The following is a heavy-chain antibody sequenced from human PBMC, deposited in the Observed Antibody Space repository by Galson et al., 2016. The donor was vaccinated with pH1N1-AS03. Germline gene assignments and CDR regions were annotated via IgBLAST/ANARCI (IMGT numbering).Heavy chain of an antibody. D-gene: IGHD7-27*01. CDR1: GRIFSNLW. CDR2: IKGDGSEK. V-gene: IGHV3-7*01. J-gene: IGHJ4*02. Sequence: SLRLSCAASGRIFSNLWMSWVRQAPGKGLEWVANIKGDGSEKVYVDSVKGRFTISRDNAKNSLYLQMDSLRAEDTAVYYCAITNWFDYWGQGTLVTVSS. CDR3: AITNWFDY.